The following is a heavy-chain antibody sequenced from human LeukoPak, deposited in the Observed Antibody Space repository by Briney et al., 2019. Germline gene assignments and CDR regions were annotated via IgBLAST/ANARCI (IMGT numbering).Heavy chain of an antibody. D-gene: IGHD3-22*01. V-gene: IGHV3-74*01. J-gene: IGHJ3*02. Sequence: GGSLRLSCVDSEFTFSRYWMHWVRQAPGEGLVWVSRINIDGSTTNYADSVKGRFTISRDNSKNTLYLQMNSLRAEDTAVYYCAKGFSRTMIVVRDAFDIWGQGTMVTVSS. CDR2: INIDGSTT. CDR1: EFTFSRYW. CDR3: AKGFSRTMIVVRDAFDI.